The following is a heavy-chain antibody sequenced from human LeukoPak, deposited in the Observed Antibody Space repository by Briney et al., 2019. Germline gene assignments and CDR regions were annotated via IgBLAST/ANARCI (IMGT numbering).Heavy chain of an antibody. D-gene: IGHD4-17*01. V-gene: IGHV3-30*02. J-gene: IGHJ4*02. CDR3: ARGHTAVTRHFDF. CDR2: IRYDGSNK. CDR1: GFSFSSYG. Sequence: GGSLRLSCAASGFSFSSYGMHWVRQAPGKGLEWVAFIRYDGSNKYYADSVKGRFTISRDNSKNTLYLQMNSLRAGDTAVYYCARGHTAVTRHFDFWGQGTLVTVSS.